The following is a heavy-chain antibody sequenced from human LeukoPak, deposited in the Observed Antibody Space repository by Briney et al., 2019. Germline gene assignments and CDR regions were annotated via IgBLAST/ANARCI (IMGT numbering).Heavy chain of an antibody. CDR2: FYYSGGT. J-gene: IGHJ4*02. D-gene: IGHD6-19*01. V-gene: IGHV4-59*02. CDR3: ARHISGWHFYS. CDR1: GVSVSNHY. Sequence: SETLSLTCSVSGVSVSNHYWSWIRQPPGKGLEWVGWFYYSGGTYFNPSLGSRVTISADTSRNHLSLTLRSQAAAGTAVYYCARHISGWHFYSWGQGALVTVSS.